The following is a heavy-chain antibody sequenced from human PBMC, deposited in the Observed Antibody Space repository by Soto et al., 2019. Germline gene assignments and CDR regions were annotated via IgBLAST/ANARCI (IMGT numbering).Heavy chain of an antibody. CDR3: ARLIVGARGAFDI. D-gene: IGHD1-26*01. CDR2: IYYGGST. J-gene: IGHJ3*02. CDR1: GGSISNYY. Sequence: PSETLSLTCTVSGGSISNYYWSWIRQPPGKGLEWIGYIYYGGSTNYNPSLKSRVTISVDTSKNQFSLKLSSVTAADTAVYYCARLIVGARGAFDIWGQGTLVTVSS. V-gene: IGHV4-59*01.